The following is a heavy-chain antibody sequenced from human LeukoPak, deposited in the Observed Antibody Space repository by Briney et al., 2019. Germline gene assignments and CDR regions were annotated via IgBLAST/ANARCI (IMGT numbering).Heavy chain of an antibody. D-gene: IGHD3-10*01. CDR2: IHYSGST. V-gene: IGHV4-59*01. CDR1: GGSITTDY. CDR3: ARGFGDWGLSWFDP. J-gene: IGHJ5*02. Sequence: SETLSLTCTVSGGSITTDYWSWIRQPPGRGLDWLGYIHYSGSTNYNPSPKSRVTISIDTSKNQFSLKLTSVTAADTAVYYCARGFGDWGLSWFDPWGQGTLVTVSS.